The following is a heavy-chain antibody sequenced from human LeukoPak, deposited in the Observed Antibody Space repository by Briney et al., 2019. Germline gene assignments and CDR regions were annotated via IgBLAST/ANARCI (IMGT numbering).Heavy chain of an antibody. CDR1: GYTFTGYY. D-gene: IGHD4-17*01. Sequence: ASVKVSCKASGYTFTGYYMHWVRQAPGQGLEWMGRINPNSGGTNYAQKFQGRVTMTRDTSISTAYMELSRLRSDDTAVYYCARERVTTTSKNLDYWGQGTLVTVSS. J-gene: IGHJ4*02. CDR3: ARERVTTTSKNLDY. V-gene: IGHV1-2*06. CDR2: INPNSGGT.